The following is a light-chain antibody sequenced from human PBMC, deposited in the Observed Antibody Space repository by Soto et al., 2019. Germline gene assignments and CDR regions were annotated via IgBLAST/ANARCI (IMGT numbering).Light chain of an antibody. V-gene: IGLV2-23*02. CDR2: GVS. Sequence: QSALTQPASVSGSPGQSITISCSGTRSDIGSYNYVAWYQQFPGKTPKILIYGVSNRPSGVSSRFSGSKSGNTASLTISGLQAEDEADYHCCSYAGSRTFVFGGGTKLTVL. CDR1: RSDIGSYNY. J-gene: IGLJ2*01. CDR3: CSYAGSRTFV.